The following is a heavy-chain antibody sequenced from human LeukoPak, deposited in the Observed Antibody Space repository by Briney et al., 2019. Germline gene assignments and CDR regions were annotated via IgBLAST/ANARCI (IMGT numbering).Heavy chain of an antibody. J-gene: IGHJ4*02. Sequence: PGGSLRLSCAASGFSFSSYAMSWVRQAPGKGLEWVSTISASGASTYYADSVRGRFTISRDTAQSTLYLQVISLRGEDTAIYYCARVKNYYQNYWGQGTLVTVSS. CDR3: ARVKNYYQNY. V-gene: IGHV3-23*01. CDR2: ISASGAST. CDR1: GFSFSSYA. D-gene: IGHD1-7*01.